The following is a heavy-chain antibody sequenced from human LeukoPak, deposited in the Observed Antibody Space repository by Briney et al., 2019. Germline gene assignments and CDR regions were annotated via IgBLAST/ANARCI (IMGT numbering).Heavy chain of an antibody. CDR3: ARLRAGIIDY. J-gene: IGHJ4*02. V-gene: IGHV3-11*06. D-gene: IGHD6-19*01. CDR2: ISSSSSYR. CDR1: GFTFSDDY. Sequence: GGSLRLSCAASGFTFSDDYMSWIRQAPGKGLEWVSYISSSSSYRNYADSVKGRFTISRDNAKNSLYLQMNSLSAEDTAVYYCARLRAGIIDYWGQGTLVTVSS.